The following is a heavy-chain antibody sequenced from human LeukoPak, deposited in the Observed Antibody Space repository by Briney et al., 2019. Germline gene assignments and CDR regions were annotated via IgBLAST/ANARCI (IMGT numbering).Heavy chain of an antibody. Sequence: PGGSLRLSCAASGYTFSSYAMSWVRQAPGKGLEWISAISGSGGSTYYADSVKGRFTISRDNSKNTLYLQMNSLRAEDTAVYYCAKDRDGYNYCFDYWGQGTLVTVSS. CDR1: GYTFSSYA. D-gene: IGHD5-24*01. CDR2: ISGSGGST. V-gene: IGHV3-23*01. J-gene: IGHJ4*02. CDR3: AKDRDGYNYCFDY.